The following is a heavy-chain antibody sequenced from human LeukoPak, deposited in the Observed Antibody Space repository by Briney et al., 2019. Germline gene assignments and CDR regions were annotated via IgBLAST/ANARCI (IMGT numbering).Heavy chain of an antibody. J-gene: IGHJ4*02. CDR3: ARVRGYSYGYTDY. V-gene: IGHV3-30*03. Sequence: GGSLRLSCAASGFTFSSYGMHWVRQAPGKGLEWVALISYDGNNKYYADSVKGRFTISRDNSKNTLYLQMNSLRAEDTAVYYCARVRGYSYGYTDYWGQGTLVTVSS. CDR2: ISYDGNNK. CDR1: GFTFSSYG. D-gene: IGHD5-18*01.